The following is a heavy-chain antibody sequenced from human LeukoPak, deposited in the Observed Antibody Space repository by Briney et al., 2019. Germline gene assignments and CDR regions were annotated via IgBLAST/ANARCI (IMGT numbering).Heavy chain of an antibody. Sequence: PGGSLRLSCAASGFTFSSYTFDWVRRAPRKGLEWVSSITGGDVFIYQADSVKGRFTISRDNSKNTLYLQMNSLRAEDTAVYYCARLSLGSVVVVAANFDYWGQGTLVTVSS. CDR1: GFTFSSYT. CDR2: ITGGDVFI. D-gene: IGHD2-15*01. V-gene: IGHV3-21*01. J-gene: IGHJ4*02. CDR3: ARLSLGSVVVVAANFDY.